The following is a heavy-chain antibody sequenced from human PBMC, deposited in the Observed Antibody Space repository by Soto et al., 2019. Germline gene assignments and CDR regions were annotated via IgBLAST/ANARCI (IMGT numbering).Heavy chain of an antibody. J-gene: IGHJ4*02. CDR1: GFTFSSYG. V-gene: IGHV3-23*01. CDR3: AKDQGSSWYEIDY. D-gene: IGHD6-13*01. Sequence: GGSLRLSCAASGFTFSSYGIDWVRQAPGKGLEWVSGISGSGDSTHYADSVKGRFTISRDNSKNTLYLQMNSLRAEDTAVYYCAKDQGSSWYEIDYWGQGTLVTVSS. CDR2: ISGSGDST.